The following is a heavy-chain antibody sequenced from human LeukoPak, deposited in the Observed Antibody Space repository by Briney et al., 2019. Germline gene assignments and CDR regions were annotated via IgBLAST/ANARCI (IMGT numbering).Heavy chain of an antibody. CDR2: IYYSGST. Sequence: SETLSLTCTVSGGSISSGGYYWNWIRQHPGKGLEWIGYIYYSGSTYYNPSLKSRVTISVDTSKNQFSLKLSSVTAADTAVYYCARDSRGSGYCSGGSCYSVFDYWGQGTLVTVSS. V-gene: IGHV4-31*03. CDR1: GGSISSGGYY. J-gene: IGHJ4*02. CDR3: ARDSRGSGYCSGGSCYSVFDY. D-gene: IGHD2-15*01.